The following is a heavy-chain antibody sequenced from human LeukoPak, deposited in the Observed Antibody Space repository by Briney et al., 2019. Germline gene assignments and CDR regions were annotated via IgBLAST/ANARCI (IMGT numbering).Heavy chain of an antibody. J-gene: IGHJ6*03. CDR3: ARAEHLFPSDAAMDTANYYYYMDV. CDR2: IIPIFGTA. CDR1: GGTFSSYA. V-gene: IGHV1-69*13. Sequence: GASVKVSCKASGGTFSSYAISWVRQAPGQGLEWMGGIIPIFGTANYAQKFQGRVTITADESTSTAYMELSSLRSEDTAVYYCARAEHLFPSDAAMDTANYYYYMDVWGKGTTVTVSS. D-gene: IGHD5-18*01.